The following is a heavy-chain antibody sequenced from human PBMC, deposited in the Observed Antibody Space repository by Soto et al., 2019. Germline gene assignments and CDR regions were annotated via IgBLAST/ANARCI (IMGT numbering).Heavy chain of an antibody. CDR3: ARTLISGYSSGWYRYGAFDI. CDR2: INPNSGGT. Sequence: ASVKVSCKASGYTFTGYYMHWVRQAPGQGLEWMGWINPNSGGTNYAQKFQGWVTMTRDTSISTAYMELSRLRSDDTAVYYCARTLISGYSSGWYRYGAFDIWGQGTMVTVSS. D-gene: IGHD6-19*01. CDR1: GYTFTGYY. V-gene: IGHV1-2*04. J-gene: IGHJ3*02.